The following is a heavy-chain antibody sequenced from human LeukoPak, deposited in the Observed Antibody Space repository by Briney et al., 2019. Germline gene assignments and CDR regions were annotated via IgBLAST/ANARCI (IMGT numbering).Heavy chain of an antibody. CDR2: IWYDGSKE. CDR3: AKDPIFSGSYGVFDY. CDR1: GFTFSNYG. D-gene: IGHD1-26*01. Sequence: GGSLRLSCAASGFTFSNYGMHWVRQAPGKGLEWVALIWYDGSKEYYADSVKGRFTISRDNSKNTLYLQMNSPRAGDTAVYYCAKDPIFSGSYGVFDYWGLGTLVTVSS. V-gene: IGHV3-33*06. J-gene: IGHJ4*02.